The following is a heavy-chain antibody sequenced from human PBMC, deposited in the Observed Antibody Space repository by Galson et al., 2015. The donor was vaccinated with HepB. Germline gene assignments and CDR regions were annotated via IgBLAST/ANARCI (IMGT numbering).Heavy chain of an antibody. V-gene: IGHV4-34*01. J-gene: IGHJ6*02. CDR2: INHSGST. CDR1: GGSFSGYY. Sequence: TLSLTCAVYGGSFSGYYWSWIRQPPGNGLEWIGEINHSGSTNYNPSLKSRVTISVDTSKNQFSLKLSSVTAADTAVYYCARSPPYDFWSGSYYYYYGMDVWGQGTTVTVSS. CDR3: ARSPPYDFWSGSYYYYYGMDV. D-gene: IGHD3-3*01.